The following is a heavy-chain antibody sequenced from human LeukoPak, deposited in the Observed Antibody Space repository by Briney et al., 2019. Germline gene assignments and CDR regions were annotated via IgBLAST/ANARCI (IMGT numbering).Heavy chain of an antibody. CDR1: GFTFSSYW. V-gene: IGHV3-7*01. CDR3: ARGLGYCSGGSCYSYYFDY. D-gene: IGHD2-15*01. Sequence: GGSLRLSFAASGFTFSSYWMSWVRQAPGKGLEWVANIKQDGSEKYYVDSVKGRFTISRDNAKNSLYLQMNSLRAEDTAVYYCARGLGYCSGGSCYSYYFDYWGQGTLVTVSS. J-gene: IGHJ4*02. CDR2: IKQDGSEK.